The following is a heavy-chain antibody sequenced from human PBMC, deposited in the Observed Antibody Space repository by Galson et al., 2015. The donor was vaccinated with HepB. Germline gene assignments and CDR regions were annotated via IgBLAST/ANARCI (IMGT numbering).Heavy chain of an antibody. J-gene: IGHJ6*02. Sequence: SLRLSCAASGFTFSSYWMSWVRQAPGKGLEWVANIKQDGSEKYYVDSVKGRFTISRDNAKNSLYLQMNSLRAEDTAVYYCARVNYYGSGSYYGVSWTYYYYGMDVWGQGTTVTVSS. CDR2: IKQDGSEK. V-gene: IGHV3-7*03. CDR3: ARVNYYGSGSYYGVSWTYYYYGMDV. D-gene: IGHD3-10*01. CDR1: GFTFSSYW.